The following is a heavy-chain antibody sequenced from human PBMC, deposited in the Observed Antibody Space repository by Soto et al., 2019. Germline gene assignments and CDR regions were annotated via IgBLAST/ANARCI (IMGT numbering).Heavy chain of an antibody. Sequence: EVRLVESGGGLVKPGGSLRVSCAASGFNFNTYSMNWVRQAPGKGLQWVSFISASGAYKYYADSVRGRFTISRDNGKESVLLETTSLTADDTAIYFCAGERSALPGARDAMDVWGQGTTVTVSS. J-gene: IGHJ6*02. CDR2: ISASGAYK. CDR1: GFNFNTYS. CDR3: AGERSALPGARDAMDV. V-gene: IGHV3-21*02. D-gene: IGHD1-26*01.